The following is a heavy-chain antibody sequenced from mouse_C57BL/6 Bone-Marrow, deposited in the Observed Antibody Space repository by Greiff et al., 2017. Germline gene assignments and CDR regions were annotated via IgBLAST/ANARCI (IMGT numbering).Heavy chain of an antibody. D-gene: IGHD2-2*01. CDR3: ARRLRRAY. Sequence: EVHLVESGGDLVKPGGSLKLSCAASGFTFSSYGMSWVRQTPDKRLEWVATISSGGSYTYYPDSVKGRFTISRDNAKNTLYLQMSSLKSEDTAMYYCARRLRRAYWGQGTLVTVSA. J-gene: IGHJ3*01. V-gene: IGHV5-6*01. CDR1: GFTFSSYG. CDR2: ISSGGSYT.